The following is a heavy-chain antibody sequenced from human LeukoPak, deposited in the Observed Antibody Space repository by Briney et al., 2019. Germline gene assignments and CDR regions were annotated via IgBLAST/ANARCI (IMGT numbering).Heavy chain of an antibody. J-gene: IGHJ4*02. Sequence: GGSLRLSCAASGFSFDNYAMSWVRQAPGKGLEWVSAIGGSTGRTYYADSVKGRFTVSRDNSKNTLYLQMNSLRAEDTAVYYCAKDVYSSGYSPGDYWGQGTLVTVSS. V-gene: IGHV3-23*01. CDR2: IGGSTGRT. CDR3: AKDVYSSGYSPGDY. CDR1: GFSFDNYA. D-gene: IGHD3-22*01.